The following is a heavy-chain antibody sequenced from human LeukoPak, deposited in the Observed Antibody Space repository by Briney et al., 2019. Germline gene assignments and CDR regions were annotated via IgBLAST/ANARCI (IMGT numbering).Heavy chain of an antibody. D-gene: IGHD5-24*01. Sequence: SETLSLTCAVYGGSFGDYYWSWVRQSPGKGLDWIGEIDQSGSTNYNPSLKSRVTLSVDTSKNQFSLRLSSVTAADTAVYYCARGIITMDVWGQGTTVTVSS. J-gene: IGHJ6*02. CDR3: ARGIITMDV. V-gene: IGHV4-34*01. CDR2: IDQSGST. CDR1: GGSFGDYY.